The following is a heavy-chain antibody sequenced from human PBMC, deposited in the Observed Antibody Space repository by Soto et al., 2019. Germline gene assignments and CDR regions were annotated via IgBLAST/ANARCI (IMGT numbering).Heavy chain of an antibody. Sequence: ASVKVSCKASGYTFTSYAMHWVRQAPGQRLEWMGWINVGNGNTKYSQKFQGRVTITRDTSASTAYMELSSLRSEDTAVYFFSIRYCSGGSCANYYYYGMDVWGQGTTVTVSS. CDR1: GYTFTSYA. V-gene: IGHV1-3*01. CDR3: SIRYCSGGSCANYYYYGMDV. J-gene: IGHJ6*02. D-gene: IGHD2-15*01. CDR2: INVGNGNT.